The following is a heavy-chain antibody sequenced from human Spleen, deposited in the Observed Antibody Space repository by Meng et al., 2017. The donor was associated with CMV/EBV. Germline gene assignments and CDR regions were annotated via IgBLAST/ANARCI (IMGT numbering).Heavy chain of an antibody. CDR3: ARDRSGTMKGYWFDP. D-gene: IGHD1-7*01. Sequence: ASVKVSCKTSRYTFCSYDIKWVRQDTGQGLEWMGWMNPNSNNTGFAQNFQGRVTMTRDTSINTAYMDLSRLRSDDTAVYYCARDRSGTMKGYWFDPWGQGSLVTVSS. CDR1: RYTFCSYD. CDR2: MNPNSNNT. J-gene: IGHJ5*02. V-gene: IGHV1-8*01.